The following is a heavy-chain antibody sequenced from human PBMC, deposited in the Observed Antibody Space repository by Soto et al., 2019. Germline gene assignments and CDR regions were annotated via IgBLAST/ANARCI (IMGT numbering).Heavy chain of an antibody. CDR3: ARGIYGDYDY. D-gene: IGHD4-17*01. Sequence: EVQLVESGGGLVQPGGSLRLSCAASGFTVSSNYMTWVHQAPGKGLEWVSVIYNDGSTYYADSVKGRFTISRHNSKNTLYLQLNSLRAEDTAVYYCARGIYGDYDYWGQGTLVTVSS. J-gene: IGHJ4*02. CDR1: GFTVSSNY. CDR2: IYNDGST. V-gene: IGHV3-53*04.